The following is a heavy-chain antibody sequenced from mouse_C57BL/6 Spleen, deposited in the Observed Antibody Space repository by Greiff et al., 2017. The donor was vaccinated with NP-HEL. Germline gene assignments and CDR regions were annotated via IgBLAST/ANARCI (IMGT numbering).Heavy chain of an antibody. CDR1: GFSLTSYA. V-gene: IGHV2-9-1*01. D-gene: IGHD2-3*01. Sequence: VQLQESGPGLVAPSQSLSFTCTVSGFSLTSYAISWVRQPPGKGLEWLGVIWTGGGTNYNSALKSRLSISKDNSKSQVFLKMNSLQTDDTARYYCARTTYDGYLVDFDVWGTGTTVTVSS. CDR2: IWTGGGT. J-gene: IGHJ1*03. CDR3: ARTTYDGYLVDFDV.